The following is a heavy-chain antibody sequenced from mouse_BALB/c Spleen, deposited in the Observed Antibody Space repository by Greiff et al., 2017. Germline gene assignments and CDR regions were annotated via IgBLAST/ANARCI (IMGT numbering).Heavy chain of an antibody. Sequence: QVQLQQSGPELVRPGVSVKISCKGSGYTFTDYAMHWVKQSHAKSLEWIGVISTYYGNTNYNQKFKGKATMTVDKSSSTAYMELARLTSEDSAIYYCARWGSYAMDYWGQGTSVTVSS. CDR3: ARWGSYAMDY. CDR2: ISTYYGNT. J-gene: IGHJ4*01. CDR1: GYTFTDYA. V-gene: IGHV1-67*01.